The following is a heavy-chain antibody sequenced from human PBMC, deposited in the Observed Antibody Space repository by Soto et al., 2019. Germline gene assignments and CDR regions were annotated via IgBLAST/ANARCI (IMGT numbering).Heavy chain of an antibody. J-gene: IGHJ6*02. V-gene: IGHV6-1*01. CDR2: TYYKSKWYN. Sequence: PSRTLSLTCAISGDSVSSNSAAWNWIRQSPSRGLEWLGRTYYKSKWYNDYAVSVKSRITINPDTSKSQFSLQLNSVTPENTAVYYCTRDAVSMVRGVIIDYYGMDVWGQGTTVTVSS. D-gene: IGHD3-10*01. CDR1: GDSVSSNSAA. CDR3: TRDAVSMVRGVIIDYYGMDV.